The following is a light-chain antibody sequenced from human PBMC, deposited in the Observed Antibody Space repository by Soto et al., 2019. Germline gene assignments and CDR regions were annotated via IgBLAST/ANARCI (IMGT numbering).Light chain of an antibody. CDR2: GAS. V-gene: IGKV3-15*01. J-gene: IGKJ4*01. CDR3: QQYDNWPLT. CDR1: QSVSNS. Sequence: EKVMTQSPATLSVSPGERATLSCRASQSVSNSFLAWYQQKPGQAPRLLIYGASTRATGIPARFSGSGSGTEFTLTISSLQSEDFAVSYCQQYDNWPLTFGGGTKVEIK.